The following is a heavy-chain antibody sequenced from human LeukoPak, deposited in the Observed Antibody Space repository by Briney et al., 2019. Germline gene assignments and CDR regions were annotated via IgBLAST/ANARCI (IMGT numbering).Heavy chain of an antibody. CDR2: FDPEDGET. CDR3: ATLVGYCSSPSCHQPFDY. CDR1: GYTLTELS. Sequence: ASVKVSCKVSGYTLTELSMHWVRQAPGKGLEWMGGFDPEDGETIYAQKFQGRVTMTEDTSTDTAYMELSSLRSEDTAVYYCATLVGYCSSPSCHQPFDYWSQGTLVTVSS. D-gene: IGHD2-2*01. V-gene: IGHV1-24*01. J-gene: IGHJ4*02.